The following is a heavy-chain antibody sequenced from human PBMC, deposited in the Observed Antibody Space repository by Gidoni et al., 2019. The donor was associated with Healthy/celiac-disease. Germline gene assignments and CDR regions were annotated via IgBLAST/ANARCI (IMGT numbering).Heavy chain of an antibody. CDR3: AKDATGTTHFY. Sequence: EVQLLESGGGLVQTGWSRRLSCADSGCTFSSYAMSWVRQAPGKGLECVSAISGSGGSTSYADSVKGRFTISRDNSKNTLCLQMNSLRAEDTAVYYCAKDATGTTHFYWGQGTLVTVSS. CDR1: GCTFSSYA. CDR2: ISGSGGST. J-gene: IGHJ4*02. V-gene: IGHV3-23*01. D-gene: IGHD1-1*01.